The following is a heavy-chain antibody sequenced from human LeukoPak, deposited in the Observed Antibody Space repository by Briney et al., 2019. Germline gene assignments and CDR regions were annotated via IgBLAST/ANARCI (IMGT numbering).Heavy chain of an antibody. J-gene: IGHJ2*01. D-gene: IGHD1-14*01. CDR1: GYPFTTYD. CDR3: ARISDHNWYFDL. V-gene: IGHV1-8*01. Sequence: ASVKVSCKSSGYPFTTYDINWGRNATGQRLEWMGWMNPSSGYTGYSQKFQGKVTMTRNTSITTAYMELSSLRSEDTAVYYCARISDHNWYFDLWGRGTLVTVSS. CDR2: MNPSSGYT.